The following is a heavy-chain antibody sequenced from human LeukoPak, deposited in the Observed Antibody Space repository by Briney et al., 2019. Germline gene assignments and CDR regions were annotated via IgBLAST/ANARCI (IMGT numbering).Heavy chain of an antibody. CDR2: ISPNSGGT. Sequence: ASVKVSCKASGYTFSDYQIHWVRQAPGQGLEWMGRISPNSGGTNFAQDFQGRVTMTRDASIRTAFMELSRLRSDDTAVYYCARAQDTASANDFEYWGQEPWSPSPQ. CDR3: ARAQDTASANDFEY. J-gene: IGHJ4*01. V-gene: IGHV1-2*06. D-gene: IGHD5-18*01. CDR1: GYTFSDYQ.